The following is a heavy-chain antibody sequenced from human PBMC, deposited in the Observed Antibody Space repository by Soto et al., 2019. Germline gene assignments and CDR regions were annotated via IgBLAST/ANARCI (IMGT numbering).Heavy chain of an antibody. CDR3: ARGRTGDLGAFDS. J-gene: IGHJ4*02. D-gene: IGHD1-1*01. CDR2: KYTDVNT. CDR1: GFAVTSHY. V-gene: IGHV3-53*01. Sequence: GGSLRLSCADSGFAVTSHYMSWVRQAPGKGLQWVAFKYTDVNTDYADSVQGRFTISRADAKNTIYLQMNSLRAEDTAVYYCARGRTGDLGAFDSWGQGTLVTVSS.